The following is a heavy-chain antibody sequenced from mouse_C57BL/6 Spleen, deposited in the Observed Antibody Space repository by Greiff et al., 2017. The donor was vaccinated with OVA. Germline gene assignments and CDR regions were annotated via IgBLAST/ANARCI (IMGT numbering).Heavy chain of an antibody. V-gene: IGHV14-4*01. CDR1: GFNIKDDY. CDR2: IDPEDGDT. CDR3: TAPFPY. Sequence: EVQLKQSGAELVRPGASVKLSCTASGFNIKDDYMHWVKQRPEQGLEWIGWIDPEDGDTEYASKFQGKATITADTSSNTAYLQLSSLTSGATSVYYCTAPFPYRGQGTPLTVSS. J-gene: IGHJ2*01.